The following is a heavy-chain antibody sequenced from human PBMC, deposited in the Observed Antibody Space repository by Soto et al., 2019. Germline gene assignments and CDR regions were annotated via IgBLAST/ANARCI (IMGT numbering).Heavy chain of an antibody. CDR1: GGTFSSYT. J-gene: IGHJ4*02. CDR3: AMSDDVINHEGPILFY. V-gene: IGHV1-69*02. CDR2: IIPIIGKA. D-gene: IGHD3-9*01. Sequence: QVQLVQSGAEVKKPGSSVKVSCKASGGTFSSYTFIWVRQAPGQGLEWMGRIIPIIGKATSAQNFQGRVTITADKSTRTANLELRSLRSEDTAVYYWAMSDDVINHEGPILFYWGQGTLVTVSS.